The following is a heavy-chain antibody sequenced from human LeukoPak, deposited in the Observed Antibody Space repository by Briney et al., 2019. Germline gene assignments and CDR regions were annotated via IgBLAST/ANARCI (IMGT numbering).Heavy chain of an antibody. CDR2: ISGNNGNT. CDR1: GYTFISYG. V-gene: IGHV1-18*01. J-gene: IGHJ4*02. CDR3: ARVPEQQLPTDY. Sequence: GASVKVSCKASGYTFISYGISWVRQAPGQGLEWMGWISGNNGNTKYAQNLQGRVTMTTDTSTSTAYMELRSLRSDDTAVYYCARVPEQQLPTDYWGQGTLVTVSS. D-gene: IGHD6-13*01.